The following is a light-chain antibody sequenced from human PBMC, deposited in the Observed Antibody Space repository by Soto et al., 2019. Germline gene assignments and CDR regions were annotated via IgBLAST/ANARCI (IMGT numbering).Light chain of an antibody. J-gene: IGKJ2*01. CDR1: QTVSSSN. Sequence: EIVLTQSPGTLSLSPGEIATLSCSASQTVSSSNLAWYQQKRGQAPRVLIYGASSRATGILDRFSGSGSGTDVTLTISRLEPEDFSMYYCQQYGISPLAYTFVQGTKLEIK. CDR3: QQYGISPLAYT. CDR2: GAS. V-gene: IGKV3-20*01.